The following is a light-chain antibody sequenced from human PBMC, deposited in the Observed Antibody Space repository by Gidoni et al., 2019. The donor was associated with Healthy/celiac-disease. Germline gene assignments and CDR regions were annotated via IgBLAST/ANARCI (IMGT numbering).Light chain of an antibody. Sequence: EIVLTQSPATLSLSPGERATLSCRASQSVSSYLAWYQQKPGQAPRLLIYDASNRATGIPARFSGSGSGTDFTLTISSLEPEDFAVYYCQQRSNGWTFSQGTKVEIK. CDR2: DAS. CDR1: QSVSSY. V-gene: IGKV3-11*01. CDR3: QQRSNGWT. J-gene: IGKJ1*01.